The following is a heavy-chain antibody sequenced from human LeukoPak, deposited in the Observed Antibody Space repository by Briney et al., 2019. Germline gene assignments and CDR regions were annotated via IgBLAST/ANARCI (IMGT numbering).Heavy chain of an antibody. Sequence: GGSLRLSCAASGFVFSSYALSWVRQAPGKGLEWVSAISASGGSTYYADSVKGRFTISRDNAKNSLYLQMNSLRAEDTAVYYCATTVIVVTYYGMDVWGQGTTVTVSS. CDR2: ISASGGST. CDR3: ATTVIVVTYYGMDV. CDR1: GFVFSSYA. J-gene: IGHJ6*02. D-gene: IGHD2-15*01. V-gene: IGHV3-23*01.